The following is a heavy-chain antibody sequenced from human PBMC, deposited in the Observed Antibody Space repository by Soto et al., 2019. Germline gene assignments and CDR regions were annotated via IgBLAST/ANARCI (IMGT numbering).Heavy chain of an antibody. CDR1: GFTVSSNY. V-gene: IGHV3-53*01. D-gene: IGHD3-10*01. Sequence: EVQLVESGGGLIQPGGSLRLSCAASGFTVSSNYMSWVRQAPGKGLEWVSVIYSGGSTYYADSVKGRFTISRDNSKNTLYLQMNSLRAEDTAVYYCVRSRVYYYYGMDVWGQGTTVTVSS. CDR2: IYSGGST. J-gene: IGHJ6*02. CDR3: VRSRVYYYYGMDV.